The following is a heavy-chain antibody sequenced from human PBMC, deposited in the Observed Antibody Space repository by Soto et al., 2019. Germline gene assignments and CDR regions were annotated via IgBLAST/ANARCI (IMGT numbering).Heavy chain of an antibody. D-gene: IGHD3-3*01. CDR3: ARHDGYYDFWSGYNTGECYYYYMDV. V-gene: IGHV4-59*08. CDR2: IYYSGST. J-gene: IGHJ6*03. Sequence: PSETLSLTCTVSGGSISSYYWSWIRQPPGKGLEWIGYIYYSGSTNYNPSLKSRVTISVDTSKNQFSLKLSSVTAADTAVYYCARHDGYYDFWSGYNTGECYYYYMDVWGKGTTVTVSS. CDR1: GGSISSYY.